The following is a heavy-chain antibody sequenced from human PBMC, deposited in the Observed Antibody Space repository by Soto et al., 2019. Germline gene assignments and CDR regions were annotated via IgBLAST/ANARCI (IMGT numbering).Heavy chain of an antibody. Sequence: GCLLLACAASGFTFSIYAMSGVRQAPGKGLEWVSAISGSGGSTYYADSVKGRFTISRDNSKNTLYLQMNSLRAEDTAVYYSAKDGAAAGLNWFDPWGQGTLVTVSS. V-gene: IGHV3-23*01. CDR2: ISGSGGST. J-gene: IGHJ5*02. CDR3: AKDGAAAGLNWFDP. CDR1: GFTFSIYA. D-gene: IGHD6-13*01.